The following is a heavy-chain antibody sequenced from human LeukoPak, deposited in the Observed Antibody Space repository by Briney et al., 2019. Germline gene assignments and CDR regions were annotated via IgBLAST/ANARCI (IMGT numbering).Heavy chain of an antibody. Sequence: PGGSLRLSCAASGFTFSSYGMHWVRQAPGKAREGVAVISYDGSNKYYADSVKGRFTISSANSKHTLYLHMHSLRAEATAVYSCATVAQLLAVDGDYWGQGTLVTVSS. CDR1: GFTFSSYG. D-gene: IGHD6-19*01. V-gene: IGHV3-30*03. J-gene: IGHJ4*02. CDR3: ATVAQLLAVDGDY. CDR2: ISYDGSNK.